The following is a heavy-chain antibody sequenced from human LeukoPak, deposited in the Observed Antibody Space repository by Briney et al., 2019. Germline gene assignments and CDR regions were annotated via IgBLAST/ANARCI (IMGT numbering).Heavy chain of an antibody. V-gene: IGHV4-59*01. J-gene: IGHJ4*02. D-gene: IGHD3-10*01. CDR3: ARGKEVITMLRGLKPGYYFDY. CDR2: IHYSGST. Sequence: SETLSLTCTVSGGSITNYYWSWIRQPPGKGLEWIGYIHYSGSTKYKSSLKSRVTISVDTSKNQFSLKLNSVTAADTAVCYCARGKEVITMLRGLKPGYYFDYWGQGTLVTVSS. CDR1: GGSITNYY.